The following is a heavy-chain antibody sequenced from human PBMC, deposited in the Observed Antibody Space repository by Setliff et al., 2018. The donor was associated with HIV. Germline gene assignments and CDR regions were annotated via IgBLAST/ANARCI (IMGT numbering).Heavy chain of an antibody. CDR2: INPNMGGT. D-gene: IGHD3-9*01. J-gene: IGHJ4*02. V-gene: IGHV1-2*06. Sequence: ASVKVSCKASGYTFTSYDINWVRQATGQGLEWMGRINPNMGGTNSAQKFQGRIIMTRDTSINTVYMELSSLTSDDTALYYCARQDIPTGYYLFDYWGQGTQVTVSS. CDR1: GYTFTSYD. CDR3: ARQDIPTGYYLFDY.